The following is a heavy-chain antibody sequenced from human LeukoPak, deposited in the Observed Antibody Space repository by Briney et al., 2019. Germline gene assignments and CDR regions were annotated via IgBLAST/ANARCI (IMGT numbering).Heavy chain of an antibody. J-gene: IGHJ3*02. CDR3: ARDKIAVAARRAFDI. CDR1: DDSITGFY. CDR2: IHYSGST. V-gene: IGHV4-59*12. Sequence: NPSETLSLTCTVSDDSITGFYWNWIRQPPGKGLEWIGYIHYSGSTNYNPSLKSRVSISVDTSKTQFSLKLSSVTAADTAVYYCARDKIAVAARRAFDIWGQGTMVTVSS. D-gene: IGHD6-19*01.